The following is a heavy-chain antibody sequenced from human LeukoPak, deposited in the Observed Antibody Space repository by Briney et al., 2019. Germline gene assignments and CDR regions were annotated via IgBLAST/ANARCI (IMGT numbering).Heavy chain of an antibody. CDR1: GSTFSSYG. J-gene: IGHJ6*02. Sequence: GGSLRLSCAASGSTFSSYGMHWVRQAPGKGLEWVAVISYDGSNKYYADSVKGRFTISRDNSKNTLYLQMNSLRAEDTAVYYCAKDQGLPPPHYGMDVWGQGTTVTVSS. V-gene: IGHV3-30*18. CDR2: ISYDGSNK. CDR3: AKDQGLPPPHYGMDV. D-gene: IGHD2-21*02.